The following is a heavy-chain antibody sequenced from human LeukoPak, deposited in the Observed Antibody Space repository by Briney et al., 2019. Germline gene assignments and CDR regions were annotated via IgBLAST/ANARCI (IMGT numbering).Heavy chain of an antibody. Sequence: GGSLRLSCAASGFTFSDYYMSWTRQAPGKGLEWVSYISSSGSTMYYADSVKGRFTISRDNAKNSLYLQMNSLRADDTAVYYCANFWSGYSPFDYWGQGTLVTVSS. CDR1: GFTFSDYY. CDR2: ISSSGSTM. D-gene: IGHD3-3*01. CDR3: ANFWSGYSPFDY. V-gene: IGHV3-11*04. J-gene: IGHJ4*02.